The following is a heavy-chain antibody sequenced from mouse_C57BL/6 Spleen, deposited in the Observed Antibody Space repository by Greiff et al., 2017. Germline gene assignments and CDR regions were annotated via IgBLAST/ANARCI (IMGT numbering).Heavy chain of an antibody. V-gene: IGHV5-15*01. Sequence: EVQLQESGGGLVQPGGSLKLSCAASGFTFSDYGMAWVRQAPRKGPEWVAFISNLAYSIYYADTVTGRFTISRENAKNTLYLEMSSLRSEDTAMYYCARHPGSSYEDAMDYWGQGTSVTVSS. CDR1: GFTFSDYG. CDR2: ISNLAYSI. J-gene: IGHJ4*01. D-gene: IGHD1-1*01. CDR3: ARHPGSSYEDAMDY.